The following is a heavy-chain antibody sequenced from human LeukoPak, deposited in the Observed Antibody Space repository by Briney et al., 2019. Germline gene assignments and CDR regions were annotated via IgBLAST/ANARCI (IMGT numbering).Heavy chain of an antibody. CDR2: VYYSGTA. CDR3: ARGSQQLGGFDY. V-gene: IGHV4-39*07. Sequence: SETLSLTCTVSGGSISSSSFYWAWIRQPPGKGLEWIGSVYYSGTAYYNPSLKSRVTISADTSNNQFSLRLSSVTAADTAVYYCARGSQQLGGFDYWGQGTLVTVSS. J-gene: IGHJ4*02. D-gene: IGHD6-13*01. CDR1: GGSISSSSFY.